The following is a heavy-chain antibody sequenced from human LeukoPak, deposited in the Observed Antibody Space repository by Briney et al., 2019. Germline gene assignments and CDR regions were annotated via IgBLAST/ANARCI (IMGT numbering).Heavy chain of an antibody. CDR3: ARSRGSSGYGTDY. D-gene: IGHD3-22*01. CDR1: GGSINNYY. CDR2: IYYSGST. V-gene: IGHV4-59*01. Sequence: PSETLSLTCTVSGGSINNYYWSWIRQPPGKGLEWIGDIYYSGSTNYSPSLKSRATISVDTSKNQFSLKLNSVTAADTAVYYCARSRGSSGYGTDYWGQGTLVTVSS. J-gene: IGHJ4*02.